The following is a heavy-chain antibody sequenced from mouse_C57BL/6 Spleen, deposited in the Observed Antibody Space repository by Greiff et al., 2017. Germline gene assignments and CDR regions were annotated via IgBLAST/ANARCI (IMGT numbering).Heavy chain of an antibody. CDR2: INPSNGGT. Sequence: QVQLQQPGTELVKPGASVKLSCKASGYTFTSYWMHWVKQRPGQGLEWIGNINPSNGGTNYNEKFKSKATLTVDKSSSTAYVQLSSLTSEDAAVYYCSRDYYGSSYYFDYWGQGTTLTVSS. D-gene: IGHD1-1*01. J-gene: IGHJ2*01. CDR3: SRDYYGSSYYFDY. CDR1: GYTFTSYW. V-gene: IGHV1-53*01.